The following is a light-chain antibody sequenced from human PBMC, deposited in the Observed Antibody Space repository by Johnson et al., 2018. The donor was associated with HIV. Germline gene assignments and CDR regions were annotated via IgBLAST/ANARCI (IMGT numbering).Light chain of an antibody. V-gene: IGLV1-51*02. CDR3: GTWDSSLGAPYV. Sequence: QSVLTQPPSVSAAPGQKVTISCSGSSSDMGNYAVSWYQQLPGTAPKLLIYENNNRPSGIPDRFSGSKSGTSATLGITGLQPGDEADYYCGTWDSSLGAPYVFGTGTKVTVL. CDR1: SSDMGNYA. J-gene: IGLJ1*01. CDR2: ENN.